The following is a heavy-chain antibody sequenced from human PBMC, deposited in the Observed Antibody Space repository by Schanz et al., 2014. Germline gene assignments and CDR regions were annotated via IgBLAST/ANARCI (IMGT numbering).Heavy chain of an antibody. V-gene: IGHV3-30*04. J-gene: IGHJ4*02. CDR1: GFIFSGYA. Sequence: QVQLVESGGGVVQPGNSLRLSCAASGFIFSGYAMIWVRQAPGKGLEWVAVITYDGSNKYYADSVKGRFTISKHNSRHTLYLQMDSLTTDDTAVYYCARTDKQMQRPDYWGQGTLVIVSS. CDR2: ITYDGSNK. CDR3: ARTDKQMQRPDY.